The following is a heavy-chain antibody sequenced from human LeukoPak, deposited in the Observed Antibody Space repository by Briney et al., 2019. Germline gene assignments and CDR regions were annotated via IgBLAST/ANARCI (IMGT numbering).Heavy chain of an antibody. CDR2: IYYSGST. CDR1: GGSISSGDYY. CDR3: ARELKRLRWYYGMDV. Sequence: SETLSLTCTVSGGSISSGDYYWSWIRQPPGKGLEWIGYIYYSGSTYYNPSLKSRVTISVDTSKNQFSLKLSSVTAADTAVYYCARELKRLRWYYGMDVWGQGTTVNVSS. J-gene: IGHJ6*02. D-gene: IGHD4-23*01. V-gene: IGHV4-30-4*01.